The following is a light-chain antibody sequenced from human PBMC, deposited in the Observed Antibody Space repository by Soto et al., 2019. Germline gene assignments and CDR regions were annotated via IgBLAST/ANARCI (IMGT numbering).Light chain of an antibody. J-gene: IGKJ4*01. V-gene: IGKV4-1*01. CDR2: WAS. CDR3: QQYYSIPLT. Sequence: DIVMTQSPDSLAVSLGERATINCKSSQSVLFSSNNKNYLAWYQQKPGQPPKLLIYWASTRESGVPDRSSGSGSGTDFTLTISSPQAEDVADYYCQQYYSIPLTFGGGTKVEIK. CDR1: QSVLFSSNNKNY.